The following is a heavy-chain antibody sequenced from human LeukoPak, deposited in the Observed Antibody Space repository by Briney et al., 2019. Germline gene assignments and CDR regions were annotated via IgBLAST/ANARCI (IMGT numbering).Heavy chain of an antibody. Sequence: PGGSLRLSCAASGFTVSTNYMNWVRQAPGRGPEWVSVIYKAGNTFYADSVKGRFTMSRDNSKNTLYLQMNSLRAEDTAVYYCARVLLDTNGDQYWYYDLWGRDTLVTVSS. V-gene: IGHV3-53*01. J-gene: IGHJ2*01. CDR1: GFTVSTNY. D-gene: IGHD2-8*01. CDR3: ARVLLDTNGDQYWYYDL. CDR2: IYKAGNT.